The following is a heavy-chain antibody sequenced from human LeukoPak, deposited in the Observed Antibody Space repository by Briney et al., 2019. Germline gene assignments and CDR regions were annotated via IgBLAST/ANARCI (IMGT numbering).Heavy chain of an antibody. CDR1: GFTFTNYA. V-gene: IGHV3-23*01. CDR3: ARRPRDTSGYYLGAFHD. Sequence: GGSLRLSCAASGFTFTNYAMTWVRQAPGKGLEWVSVIGASGADTYYPDSVKGRFTVSRDNSQNTLFLHMSSLRAEDTAVYFCARRPRDTSGYYLGAFHDWGQGTTVTVSS. J-gene: IGHJ3*01. CDR2: IGASGADT. D-gene: IGHD3-22*01.